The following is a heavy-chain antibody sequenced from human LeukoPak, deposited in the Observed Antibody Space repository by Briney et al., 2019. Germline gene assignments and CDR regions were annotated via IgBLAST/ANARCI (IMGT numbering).Heavy chain of an antibody. V-gene: IGHV4-59*08. J-gene: IGHJ3*02. CDR3: ASGSERWLQFAPDAFDI. CDR1: GGSISSYY. D-gene: IGHD5-24*01. CDR2: IFYSGST. Sequence: TASESVSPVYTVSGGSISSYYWSWIRQPPGKGLEWIGYIFYSGSTNYNPSLKSRVTISVDTSKNQFYLKLSSVTAADTAVYYCASGSERWLQFAPDAFDIWGPETMVSVSS.